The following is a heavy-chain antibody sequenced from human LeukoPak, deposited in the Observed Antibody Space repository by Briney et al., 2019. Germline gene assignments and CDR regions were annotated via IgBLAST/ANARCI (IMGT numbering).Heavy chain of an antibody. CDR1: GFTFSSYA. CDR3: ARGNSHSFDY. Sequence: PGGSLRLSCAASGFTFSSYAMSWVRQAPGKGLEWVSAISGSGGSTYYAASVKGRFTISRDNAKNALYLQMNSLRAEDTAVYYCARGNSHSFDYWGKGALVTVSS. CDR2: ISGSGGST. V-gene: IGHV3-23*01. D-gene: IGHD4-11*01. J-gene: IGHJ4*02.